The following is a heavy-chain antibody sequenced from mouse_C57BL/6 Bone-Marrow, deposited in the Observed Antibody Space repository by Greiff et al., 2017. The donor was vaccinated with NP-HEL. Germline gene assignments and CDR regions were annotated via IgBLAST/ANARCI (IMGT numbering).Heavy chain of an antibody. CDR3: TRRGDYDEGYYAMDY. Sequence: VQLQQSGTVLARPGASVKMSCKTSGYTFTSYWMHWVKQRPGQGLEWIGAIYPGNSDTSYNQKFKGKAKLTAVTSASTAYMELSSLTNEDSAVYYCTRRGDYDEGYYAMDYWGQGTSVTVSS. CDR1: GYTFTSYW. D-gene: IGHD2-4*01. CDR2: IYPGNSDT. J-gene: IGHJ4*01. V-gene: IGHV1-5*01.